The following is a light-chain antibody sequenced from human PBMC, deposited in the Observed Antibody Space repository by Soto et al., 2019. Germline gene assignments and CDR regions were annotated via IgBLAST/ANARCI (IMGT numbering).Light chain of an antibody. J-gene: IGKJ4*01. CDR2: DAS. CDR3: QQFESVPLT. Sequence: DIQMTQSPSSLSASVGDRVTITCRASQDIRNYLNWYQQKPGKVPKLLIYDASTLNAGVPSRFSASGSGTHFPFVISSLQPEDVGAYYCQQFESVPLTFGGGTKLEIK. CDR1: QDIRNY. V-gene: IGKV1-33*01.